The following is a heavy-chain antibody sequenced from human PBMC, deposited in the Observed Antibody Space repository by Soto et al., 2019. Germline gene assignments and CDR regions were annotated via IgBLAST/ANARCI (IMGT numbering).Heavy chain of an antibody. Sequence: GGSLRLSCAASGFTFSSYSMNWVRQAPGKGLEWVSYISSSSSSTIYYADSVKGRFTISRDNAKNSLYLQMNSLRAEDTAVYYCAADQYYDILTGYYSDYYYYMDVWGKGTTVTVSS. J-gene: IGHJ6*03. D-gene: IGHD3-9*01. CDR1: GFTFSSYS. CDR3: AADQYYDILTGYYSDYYYYMDV. CDR2: ISSSSSSTI. V-gene: IGHV3-48*01.